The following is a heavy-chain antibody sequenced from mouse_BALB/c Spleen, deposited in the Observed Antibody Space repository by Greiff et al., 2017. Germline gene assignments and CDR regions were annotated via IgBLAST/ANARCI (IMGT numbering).Heavy chain of an antibody. D-gene: IGHD1-3*01. J-gene: IGHJ4*01. CDR1: GYTFTSYT. CDR3: ARSRYKAMDY. V-gene: IGHV1-4*02. CDR2: INPSSGYT. Sequence: QVQLQQSAAELARPGASVKMSCKASGYTFTSYTMHWVKQRPGQGLEWIGYINPSSGYTEYNQKFKDKTTLTADKSSSTAYMQLSSLTSEDSAVYYCARSRYKAMDYWGQGTSVTVSS.